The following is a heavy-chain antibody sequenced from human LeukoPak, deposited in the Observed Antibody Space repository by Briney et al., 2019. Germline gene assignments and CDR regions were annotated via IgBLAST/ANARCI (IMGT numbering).Heavy chain of an antibody. CDR3: ARGGVPLLYYFDY. CDR2: IYYSGST. J-gene: IGHJ4*02. V-gene: IGHV4-59*08. CDR1: GGSISSYY. Sequence: SETLSLTCTVSGGSISSYYWSWIRQPPGKGLEWIGYIYYSGSTNYNPSLKSRVTISVDTSRNQFSLKLSSVTAADTAVYYCARGGVPLLYYFDYWGQGTLVTVSS. D-gene: IGHD2-2*01.